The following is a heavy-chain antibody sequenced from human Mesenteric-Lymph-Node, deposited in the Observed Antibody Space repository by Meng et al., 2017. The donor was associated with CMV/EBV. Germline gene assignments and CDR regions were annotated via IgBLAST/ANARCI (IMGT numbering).Heavy chain of an antibody. CDR2: VSDNGGHT. D-gene: IGHD1-7*01. CDR1: GFTFSKYA. J-gene: IGHJ4*02. Sequence: GGSLRLSCAASGFTFSKYAVSWVRQAPGKGLEWVSTVSDNGGHTYYPDSVKGRFTISRDNSKNTLYLQMSSLRAEDTAVYYCAKAQGTRGTTGAKYFDYWGQGTLVTVSS. V-gene: IGHV3-23*01. CDR3: AKAQGTRGTTGAKYFDY.